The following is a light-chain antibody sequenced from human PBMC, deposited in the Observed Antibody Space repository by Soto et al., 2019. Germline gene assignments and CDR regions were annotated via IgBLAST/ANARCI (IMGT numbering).Light chain of an antibody. CDR1: QSVSNS. J-gene: IGKJ5*01. Sequence: EIVLTQSPATLTLSPGERVTLSCRASQSVSNSLAWYQQKPGQPPRLLIYDVSNRATGIPARFSGSGSGTDFTLTISRLEPEDFAVYYCQQYGSSPFTFGQGTRLGIK. V-gene: IGKV3-20*01. CDR3: QQYGSSPFT. CDR2: DVS.